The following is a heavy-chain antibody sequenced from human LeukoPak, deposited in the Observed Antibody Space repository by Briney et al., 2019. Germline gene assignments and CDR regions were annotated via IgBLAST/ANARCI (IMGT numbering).Heavy chain of an antibody. V-gene: IGHV3-21*01. J-gene: IGHJ4*02. D-gene: IGHD1-26*01. CDR2: ISSSSSYI. Sequence: GGSLRLSCAASGLTFSRYSMNWVRQAPGKGLEWVSSISSSSSYIYYADSVKGRFTISRDNAKNSLYLQMNSLRAEDTAVYYCARIRGSGSPLFDYWGQGTLVTVSS. CDR1: GLTFSRYS. CDR3: ARIRGSGSPLFDY.